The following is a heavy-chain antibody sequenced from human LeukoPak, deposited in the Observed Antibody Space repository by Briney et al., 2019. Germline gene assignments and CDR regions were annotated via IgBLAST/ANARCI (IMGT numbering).Heavy chain of an antibody. J-gene: IGHJ6*01. D-gene: IGHD6-19*01. CDR3: GRHVSNGWDYHYGLDV. CDR1: GGSVASVGCY. CDR2: AYYTGSN. Sequence: SETLSLTCTVSGGSVASVGCYWGWIWQPPGKGLEWIGSAYYTGSNYSPPSLKSRLTISVDTSKNQFALTLSSVTAADTAVYYCGRHVSNGWDYHYGLDVWGQGTTVTVSS. V-gene: IGHV4-39*01.